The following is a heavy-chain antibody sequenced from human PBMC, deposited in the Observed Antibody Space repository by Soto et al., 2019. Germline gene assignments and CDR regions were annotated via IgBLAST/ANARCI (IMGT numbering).Heavy chain of an antibody. D-gene: IGHD4-17*01. J-gene: IGHJ6*03. Sequence: QVQLVQSGAEVKQPGASVKVSCKASGYTFTNYGFTWVRQAPGQGLEWLGWISTYNGNTKYAKKVQGRLTMTTDTSTSTDNMELTSLRSDDTALYYCARTTVTASYYYMDVWGKGSTVTVSS. CDR3: ARTTVTASYYYMDV. V-gene: IGHV1-18*01. CDR1: GYTFTNYG. CDR2: ISTYNGNT.